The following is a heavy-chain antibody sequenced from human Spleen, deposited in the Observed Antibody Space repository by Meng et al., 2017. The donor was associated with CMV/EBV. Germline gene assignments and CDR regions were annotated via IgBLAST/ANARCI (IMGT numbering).Heavy chain of an antibody. CDR1: GFTFSSYS. CDR2: IYYSGST. V-gene: IGHV4-59*01. J-gene: IGHJ4*02. Sequence: ESLKISCAASGFTFSSYSMSWVRQAPGKGLEWIGYIYYSGSTNYNPSLKSRVTISVDTSKNQFSLKLSSVTAADTAVYYCARSYYGSGSYYVDYWGQGTLVTVSS. D-gene: IGHD3-10*01. CDR3: ARSYYGSGSYYVDY.